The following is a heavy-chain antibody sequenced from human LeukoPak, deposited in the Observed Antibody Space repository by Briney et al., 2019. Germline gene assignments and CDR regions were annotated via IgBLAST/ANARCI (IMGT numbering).Heavy chain of an antibody. J-gene: IGHJ6*03. CDR1: GFTFSSYD. D-gene: IGHD3-9*01. CDR3: ARGVRDILSGYYTDYYFYYMDV. Sequence: GGSLRLSCAASGFTFSSYDIHWVRQAPGKGLEWVAFIRYDGSNKYYADSVKGRFTISRDNAKNSLYLQMNSLRAEDTAVYYCARGVRDILSGYYTDYYFYYMDVWGKGTTVTVSS. CDR2: IRYDGSNK. V-gene: IGHV3-30*02.